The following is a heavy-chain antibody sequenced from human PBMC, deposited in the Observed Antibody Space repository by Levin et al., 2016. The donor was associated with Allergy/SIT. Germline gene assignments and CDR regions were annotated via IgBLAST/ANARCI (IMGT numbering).Heavy chain of an antibody. CDR1: GYTLTELS. CDR2: FDPEDGET. Sequence: ASVKVSCKVSGYTLTELSMHWVRQAPGKGLEWMGGFDPEDGETIYAQKFQGRVTMTEDTSTDTAYMELSSLRSEDTAVYYCATDHYYDSSGYYFGAFDIWGQGTMVTVSS. CDR3: ATDHYYDSSGYYFGAFDI. J-gene: IGHJ3*02. V-gene: IGHV1-24*01. D-gene: IGHD3-22*01.